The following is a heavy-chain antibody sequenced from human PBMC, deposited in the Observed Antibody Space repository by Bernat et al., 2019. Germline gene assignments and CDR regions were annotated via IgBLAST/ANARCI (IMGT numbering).Heavy chain of an antibody. V-gene: IGHV1-2*04. Sequence: QVQLVQSGAEVKKPGASVKVSCKASAYTFSGYYIHWVRQAPGQGLEWMGRINPNSAGTNYAQKFQGWVTMTRDTSSSTAYMELSRLTSDDTAVYYCARGYYGSGGTGFDPWGQGTLVTVSS. J-gene: IGHJ5*02. CDR3: ARGYYGSGGTGFDP. CDR1: AYTFSGYY. D-gene: IGHD3-10*01. CDR2: INPNSAGT.